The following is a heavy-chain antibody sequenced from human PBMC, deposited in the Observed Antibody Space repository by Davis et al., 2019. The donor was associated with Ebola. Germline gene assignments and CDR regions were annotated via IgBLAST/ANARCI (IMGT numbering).Heavy chain of an antibody. J-gene: IGHJ6*03. V-gene: IGHV1-46*01. CDR3: ARGTTVTTDPHYYYMDV. CDR2: INPSGGST. Sequence: ASVKVSCKASGYTFTSYYMHWVRQAPGQGLEWMGIINPSGGSTSYAQKFQGRVTMTRDTSTSTVYMDLRSLKSDDTAVYYCARGTTVTTDPHYYYMDVWGKGTTVTVSS. CDR1: GYTFTSYY. D-gene: IGHD4-11*01.